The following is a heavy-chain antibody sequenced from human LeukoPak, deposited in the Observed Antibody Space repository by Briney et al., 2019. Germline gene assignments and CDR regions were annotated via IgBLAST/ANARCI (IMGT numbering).Heavy chain of an antibody. J-gene: IGHJ4*02. CDR3: TLNDYGTEGYYFDY. V-gene: IGHV1-8*01. D-gene: IGHD4-17*01. Sequence: ASVKVSCKASGYTFTSYDINWVRQATGQGLEWMGWMNPNSGNTGYAQKFQGRVTMTRNTSISTAYMELSSLRSEDTAVYYCTLNDYGTEGYYFDYWGQGTPVTVSS. CDR1: GYTFTSYD. CDR2: MNPNSGNT.